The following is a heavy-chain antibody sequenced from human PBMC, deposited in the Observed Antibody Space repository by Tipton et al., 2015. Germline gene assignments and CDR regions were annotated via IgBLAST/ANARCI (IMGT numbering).Heavy chain of an antibody. CDR1: GFTFSSYD. V-gene: IGHV3-13*01. D-gene: IGHD2-15*01. CDR2: IGTAGDT. CDR3: AGGVVSATRESY. J-gene: IGHJ4*02. Sequence: SLRLSCAASGFTFSSYDMHWVRQATGKGLEWVSTIGTAGDTYYPGSVKGRFTISRENAKNSLYLQMNSLRAGDTAVYYCAGGVVSATRESYWGQGTLVTVSS.